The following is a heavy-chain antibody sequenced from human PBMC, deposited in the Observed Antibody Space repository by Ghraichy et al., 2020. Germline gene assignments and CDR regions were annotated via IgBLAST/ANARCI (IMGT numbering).Heavy chain of an antibody. CDR2: IISSGRYT. V-gene: IGHV3-21*01. J-gene: IGHJ6*02. CDR1: GFIFSSYS. CDR3: AREVSLSGYSFGRPLYGMDV. Sequence: GGSLRLSCVGSGFIFSSYSMNWVRQAPGKGLEWVASIISSGRYTHYADSMKGRFTISRDNAKNSLYLQMNSLRGEDTAVYYCAREVSLSGYSFGRPLYGMDVWGQGTTVTVSS. D-gene: IGHD5-18*01.